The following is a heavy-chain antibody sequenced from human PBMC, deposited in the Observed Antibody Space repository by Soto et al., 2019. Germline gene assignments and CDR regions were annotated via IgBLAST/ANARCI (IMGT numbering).Heavy chain of an antibody. Sequence: GDSGKVCWKASGYTCVNLGINRMRKAPGQGLEWLGWVSAYNGERRYAQRVQARVIMTTDTSTTTAYMELRSLRSDDTAVYYCSRGTSIPASGDYWGQGTLVTVS. CDR1: GYTCVNLG. D-gene: IGHD6-6*01. V-gene: IGHV1-18*04. CDR2: VSAYNGER. CDR3: SRGTSIPASGDY. J-gene: IGHJ4*01.